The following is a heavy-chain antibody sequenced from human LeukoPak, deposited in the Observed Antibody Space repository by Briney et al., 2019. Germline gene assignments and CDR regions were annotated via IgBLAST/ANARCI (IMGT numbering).Heavy chain of an antibody. V-gene: IGHV3-48*02. J-gene: IGHJ4*02. CDR2: IRLTSNSM. D-gene: IGHD4-17*01. CDR3: ARDGDGHLDY. Sequence: GGSLRLSCVASGFPLSSAWMNWVRQAQGKGLEWVSSIRLTSNSMSYADSVRGRFTISRDNAKNSLFLQMNSLRDEDTAVYYCARDGDGHLDYWGQGTLVTVSS. CDR1: GFPLSSAW.